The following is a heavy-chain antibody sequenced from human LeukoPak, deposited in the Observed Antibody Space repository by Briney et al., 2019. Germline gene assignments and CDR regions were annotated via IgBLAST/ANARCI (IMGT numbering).Heavy chain of an antibody. Sequence: SGGSLRLSCAASGFTCSSYSMNWVRQAPGKGLEWVSSISSSSSYIYYADSVKGRFTISRDNAKNSLYLQMNSLRAEDTAVYYCARVFYGDYRPYKDKGMDVWGQGTTVTVSS. CDR2: ISSSSSYI. CDR1: GFTCSSYS. J-gene: IGHJ6*02. V-gene: IGHV3-21*01. CDR3: ARVFYGDYRPYKDKGMDV. D-gene: IGHD4-17*01.